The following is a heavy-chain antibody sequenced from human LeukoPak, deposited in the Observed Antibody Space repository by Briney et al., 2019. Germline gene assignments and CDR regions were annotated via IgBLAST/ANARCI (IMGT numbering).Heavy chain of an antibody. V-gene: IGHV3-30*04. Sequence: GGSLRLSCAASGFTFSSYAMHWVRQAPGKGLEWVALISYDGRNKFYADSVKGRFTISRDNSKNTLYLQMNSLRAEDTAVYYCAAKGKGDTRTYVLANWGRGTLVTVSS. CDR2: ISYDGRNK. CDR1: GFTFSSYA. J-gene: IGHJ4*02. CDR3: AAKGKGDTRTYVLAN. D-gene: IGHD1-26*01.